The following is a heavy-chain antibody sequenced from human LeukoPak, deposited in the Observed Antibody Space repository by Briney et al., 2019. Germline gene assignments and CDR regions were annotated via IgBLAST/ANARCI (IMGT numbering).Heavy chain of an antibody. J-gene: IGHJ4*02. V-gene: IGHV4-39*01. D-gene: IGHD6-13*01. CDR2: VYATGRT. CDR1: GGSIGGSTYY. CDR3: ARLVGRGERQQLMDY. Sequence: PSETLSLTCNVSGGSIGGSTYYWGWIRQPPGKGLEWLGNVYATGRTYYSPALMSRLTISVDTSTNQFSLNVNSVTAAGTAVYYCARLVGRGERQQLMDYWGRGTLVTVSS.